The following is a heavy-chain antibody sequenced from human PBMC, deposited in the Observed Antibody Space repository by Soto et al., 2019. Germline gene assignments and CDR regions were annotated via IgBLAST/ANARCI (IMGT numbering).Heavy chain of an antibody. D-gene: IGHD2-2*01. Sequence: PGESLKISCKGSGYTFTSYAMHWVRQAPGQRLEWMGWINAGNGNTKYSQKFQGRVTITRDTSASTAYMELSSLRSEDTAVYYCARGGVPAVGWFDPWGQGTLVTVSS. CDR3: ARGGVPAVGWFDP. J-gene: IGHJ5*02. CDR2: INAGNGNT. V-gene: IGHV1-3*01. CDR1: GYTFTSYA.